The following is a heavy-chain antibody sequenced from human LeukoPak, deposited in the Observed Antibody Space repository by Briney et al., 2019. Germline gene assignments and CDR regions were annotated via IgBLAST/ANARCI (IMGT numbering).Heavy chain of an antibody. J-gene: IGHJ6*02. D-gene: IGHD6-19*01. CDR2: IKSKTDGGTT. CDR1: GFTFSNAW. V-gene: IGHV3-15*01. CDR3: SGGSSGWYVGIYYYGMDV. Sequence: GGSLRLSCAASGFTFSNAWMSWVRQAPGKGLEWVGRIKSKTDGGTTDYAAPVKGRFTISRDDSKNTLYLQMNSLKTEDTAVYYCSGGSSGWYVGIYYYGMDVWGQGTTVTVSS.